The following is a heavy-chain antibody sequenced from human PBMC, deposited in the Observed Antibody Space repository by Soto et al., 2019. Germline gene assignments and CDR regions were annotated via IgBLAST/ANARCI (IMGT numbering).Heavy chain of an antibody. V-gene: IGHV4-59*01. CDR2: LYYSGST. CDR1: GGSIRVFH. J-gene: IGHJ6*02. CDR3: ARDLPVSEGPYYYGMDV. Sequence: PSETLSLTCSVSGGSIRVFHWSWIRHPPGKGLEWIGHLYYSGSTNYNPSLKGRATILVDTSRNHFSLKLSSFTAADTAVYFCARDLPVSEGPYYYGMDVWGPGTTVTVSS.